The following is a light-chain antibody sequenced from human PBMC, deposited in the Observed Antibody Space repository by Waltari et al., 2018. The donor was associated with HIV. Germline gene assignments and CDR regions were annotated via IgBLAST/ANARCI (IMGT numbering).Light chain of an antibody. CDR3: SSYTSSTTLVV. CDR2: DVS. J-gene: IGLJ2*01. V-gene: IGLV2-14*01. CDR1: SSDVGCYNY. Sequence: QSALTHPASVSGSPGQSLTISCTGTSSDVGCYNYVSSYQQHPGKAPKLMIYDVSNRPSGVSNRFSGSKSGNTASLTISGLQAEDEADYYCSSYTSSTTLVVFGGGTKLTVL.